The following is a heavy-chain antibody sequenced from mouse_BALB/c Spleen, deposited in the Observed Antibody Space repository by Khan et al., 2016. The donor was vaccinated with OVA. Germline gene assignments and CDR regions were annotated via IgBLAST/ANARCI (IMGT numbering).Heavy chain of an antibody. CDR2: IWSDGST. V-gene: IGHV2-6-1*01. Sequence: VQLQESGPGLVAPSQSLSITCTISGFSLTNYGIHWVRQPPGKGLEWLVVIWSDGSTTYNSALKSRLTISKDNSKSQASLKMNSLQTDDTAVYFCARQPYYHYNIMDYWGQGTSVTVSS. CDR3: ARQPYYHYNIMDY. D-gene: IGHD2-10*01. CDR1: GFSLTNYG. J-gene: IGHJ4*01.